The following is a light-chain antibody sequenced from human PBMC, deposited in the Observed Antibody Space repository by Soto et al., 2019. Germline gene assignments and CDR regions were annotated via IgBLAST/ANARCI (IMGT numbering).Light chain of an antibody. J-gene: IGKJ1*01. CDR2: GEF. CDR3: QHYGSSQEWT. Sequence: IVLTQSLATLSLSPRERATLSCRASQTVSGSYLAWYQHKPGQAPRLLIYGEFSRATGIPDRFSGSGSGTDFTLTISRLEPEDFAVYYCQHYGSSQEWTFGQGTKVDIK. V-gene: IGKV3-20*01. CDR1: QTVSGSY.